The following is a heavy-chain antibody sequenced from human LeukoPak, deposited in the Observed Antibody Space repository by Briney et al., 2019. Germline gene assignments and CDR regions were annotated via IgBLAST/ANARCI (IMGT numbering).Heavy chain of an antibody. CDR1: GGTFSSYA. V-gene: IGHV1-69*13. D-gene: IGHD2-15*01. Sequence: ASVKVSCKASGGTFSSYAISWVRQAPGQGLEWMGGIIPIFGTANYAQKFQGRVTITADESTSTAYMELSSLRSEDTAVYYCASGYCSGGSCPYHLAQFDYWGQGTPVTVSS. CDR2: IIPIFGTA. CDR3: ASGYCSGGSCPYHLAQFDY. J-gene: IGHJ4*02.